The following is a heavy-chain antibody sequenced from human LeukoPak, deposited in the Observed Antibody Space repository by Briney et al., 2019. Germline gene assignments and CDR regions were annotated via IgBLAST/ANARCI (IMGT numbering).Heavy chain of an antibody. J-gene: IGHJ3*02. CDR1: GFTFSSYG. CDR2: ISYDGSNK. V-gene: IGHV3-30*18. Sequence: PGGSLRLSCAASGFTFSSYGMHWVRQAPGKGLEWVAVISYDGSNKYYADSVKGRFTISRDNSKNTLYLQMNSLRAEDTAVYYCAKARQGTWNAFGIWGQGTMVTVSS. CDR3: AKARQGTWNAFGI.